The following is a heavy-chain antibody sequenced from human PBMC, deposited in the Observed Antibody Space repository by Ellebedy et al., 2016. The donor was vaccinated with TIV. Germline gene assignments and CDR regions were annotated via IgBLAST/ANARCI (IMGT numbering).Heavy chain of an antibody. CDR1: GYSFSNYL. CDR3: ARMGYSGYAPDY. CDR2: IYPRCSDT. J-gene: IGHJ4*02. V-gene: IGHV5-51*01. Sequence: GASLKISCKSSGYSFSNYLIVWVRQMPGKGLEWMGIIYPRCSDTRYSPSFQGQVTISADKSIRIAYLQGSSLKASDTARYYSARMGYSGYAPDYWGKGTLVTVS. D-gene: IGHD5-12*01.